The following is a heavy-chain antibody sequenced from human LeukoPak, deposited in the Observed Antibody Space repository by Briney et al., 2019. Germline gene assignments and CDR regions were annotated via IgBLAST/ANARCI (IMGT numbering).Heavy chain of an antibody. Sequence: GESLKISCKVSGYNFLNYWIAWVRQKPGKGLEWMGIIQPGDSESRYSPSFQGQVNFSVDNSITTAYLQWSNLKASDTAIYYCARRKRESNHWGWPDSWGQGTQVFVSS. CDR2: IQPGDSES. CDR1: GYNFLNYW. J-gene: IGHJ5*01. CDR3: ARRKRESNHWGWPDS. V-gene: IGHV5-51*01. D-gene: IGHD2-8*02.